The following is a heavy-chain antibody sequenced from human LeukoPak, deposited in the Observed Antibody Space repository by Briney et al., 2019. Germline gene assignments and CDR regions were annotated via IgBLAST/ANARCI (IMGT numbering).Heavy chain of an antibody. Sequence: GGSLRLSCAASGLTFSSYAMHWVRQAPGKGLEYVSAISSNGGSTYYANSVKGRFSISRDNSKNTLYLQMGSLRAEDMAVYYCARHSGGIWDYWGQGTLVTVSS. D-gene: IGHD2-15*01. CDR1: GLTFSSYA. CDR3: ARHSGGIWDY. CDR2: ISSNGGST. V-gene: IGHV3-64*01. J-gene: IGHJ4*02.